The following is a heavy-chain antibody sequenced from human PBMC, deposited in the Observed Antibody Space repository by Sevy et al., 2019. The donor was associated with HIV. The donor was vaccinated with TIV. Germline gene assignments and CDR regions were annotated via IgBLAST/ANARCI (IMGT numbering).Heavy chain of an antibody. CDR1: GFTFSKYS. D-gene: IGHD2-8*01. J-gene: IGHJ4*02. CDR2: FSFGCGRI. CDR3: AREGCTKPHDY. V-gene: IGHV3-23*01. Sequence: GGSLRLSCAASGFTFSKYSMSWVRRAPGKGLEWVSTFSFGCGRINYADSVKGRFTISRDDSKNTLYLQMNSLRAEDTAVYYCAREGCTKPHDYWGQGTLVTVS.